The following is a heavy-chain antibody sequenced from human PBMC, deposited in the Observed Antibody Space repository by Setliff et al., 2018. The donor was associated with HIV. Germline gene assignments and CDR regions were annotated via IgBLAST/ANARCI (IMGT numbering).Heavy chain of an antibody. CDR3: ARDQVYGVLQFLEWLAPGAPGAFDI. D-gene: IGHD3-3*01. CDR1: GYTFTTYA. Sequence: ASVKVSCKASGYTFTTYAVNWVRQAPGHGLEWMGWINTNTGDPTYAQGFTGRFVFSLDTSVNTAYLQISSLKAEDTAVYYCARDQVYGVLQFLEWLAPGAPGAFDIWGQGTMVTVSS. V-gene: IGHV7-4-1*02. CDR2: INTNTGDP. J-gene: IGHJ3*02.